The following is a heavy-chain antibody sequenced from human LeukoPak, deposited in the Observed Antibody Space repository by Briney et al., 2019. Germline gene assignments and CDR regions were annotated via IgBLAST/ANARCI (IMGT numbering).Heavy chain of an antibody. CDR3: ARVWSGYDLYYYYMDV. J-gene: IGHJ6*03. Sequence: GGSLRLSCAASGFTVSSNHMSWVRQAPGKGLEWVSVIYSGGSTYYADSVKGRFTISRDNSKNTLYLQMNSLRAEDTAVYYCARVWSGYDLYYYYMDVWGKGTTVTVSS. CDR2: IYSGGST. D-gene: IGHD5-12*01. V-gene: IGHV3-66*02. CDR1: GFTVSSNH.